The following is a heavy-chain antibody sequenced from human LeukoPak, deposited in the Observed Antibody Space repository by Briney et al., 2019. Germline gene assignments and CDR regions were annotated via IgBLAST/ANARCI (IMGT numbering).Heavy chain of an antibody. CDR1: GGSFSGYY. Sequence: SETLSLTCAVYGGSFSGYYWSWIRQPPGKGLEWVGEINHSGYTNYNPCLKSRVTISVDTSKNQFSLKLSSVTAADTAVYYCARGRFVYGSYRSRDAFDIWGQGTMVTVSS. D-gene: IGHD1-26*01. V-gene: IGHV4-34*01. CDR2: INHSGYT. J-gene: IGHJ3*02. CDR3: ARGRFVYGSYRSRDAFDI.